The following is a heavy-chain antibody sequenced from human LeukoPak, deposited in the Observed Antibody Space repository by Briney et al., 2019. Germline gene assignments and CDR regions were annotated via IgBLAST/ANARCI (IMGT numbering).Heavy chain of an antibody. J-gene: IGHJ4*02. CDR1: GFTFSDYY. V-gene: IGHV3-11*01. CDR2: ISSGGSTT. D-gene: IGHD5-24*01. CDR3: ARVRSDGWYFDY. Sequence: GGSLRLSCAASGFTFSDYYMSWIRQAPGKGLQWISFISSGGSTTNYADSVKGRFTISRDNAKNSLYLQMNSLRAEDTAVYYCARVRSDGWYFDYWGQGTLVTVSS.